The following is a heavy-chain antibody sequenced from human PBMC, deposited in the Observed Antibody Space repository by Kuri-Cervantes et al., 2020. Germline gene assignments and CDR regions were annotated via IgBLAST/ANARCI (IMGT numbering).Heavy chain of an antibody. CDR3: ARERITMIVVDPMGGMDV. CDR2: INSDGSIT. V-gene: IGHV3-74*01. CDR1: GGTLRNYW. D-gene: IGHD3-22*01. J-gene: IGHJ6*02. Sequence: GESLKISCTVSGGTLRNYWVHWVRQAPGKGLVWVSRINSDGSITSYADSVKGRFTISRDNSKNTLYLQMNSLRAEDTAVYYCARERITMIVVDPMGGMDVWGQGTTVTVSS.